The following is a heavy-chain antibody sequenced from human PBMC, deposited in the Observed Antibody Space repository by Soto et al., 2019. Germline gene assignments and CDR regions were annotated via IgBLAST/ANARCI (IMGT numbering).Heavy chain of an antibody. CDR3: ARDNYGDTYYFDY. J-gene: IGHJ4*02. Sequence: QVQLQESGPGLVKPSQTLSLTCTVSGGSISSGAYYWSWVRQPPGKGLEWIGYIYYSGSTYYNPSLKSPVTISVDTSKNQFYLKLSSVTTTDTAVYYCARDNYGDTYYFDYWGQGTLVTVSS. CDR2: IYYSGST. V-gene: IGHV4-30-4*01. D-gene: IGHD4-17*01. CDR1: GGSISSGAYY.